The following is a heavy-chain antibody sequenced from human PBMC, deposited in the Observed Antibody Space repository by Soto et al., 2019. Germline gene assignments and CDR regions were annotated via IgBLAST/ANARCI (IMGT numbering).Heavy chain of an antibody. V-gene: IGHV4-59*01. CDR1: GGSLSTYY. CDR3: ARRYGGNFDY. D-gene: IGHD3-16*01. Sequence: PSETLSLTCTVSGGSLSTYYWSWIRRPPGKGLEWIGYIYYSGSTNYNPSLKSRVTISVDTSKNQFSLKLSSVTAADTAVYYCARRYGGNFDYWGQGTLVTVS. J-gene: IGHJ4*02. CDR2: IYYSGST.